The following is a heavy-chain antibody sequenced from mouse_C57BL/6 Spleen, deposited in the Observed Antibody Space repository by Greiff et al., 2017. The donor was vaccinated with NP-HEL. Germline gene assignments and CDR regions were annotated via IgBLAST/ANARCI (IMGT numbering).Heavy chain of an antibody. CDR2: IDPETGGT. V-gene: IGHV1-15*01. J-gene: IGHJ2*01. CDR3: TRVTGAFDY. D-gene: IGHD4-1*01. CDR1: GYTFTDYE. Sequence: VKVVESGAELVRPGASVTLSCKASGYTFTDYEMHWVKQTPVHGLEWIGAIDPETGGTAYNQKFKGKAILTADKSSSTAYMELRSLTSEDSAVYYCTRVTGAFDYWGQGTTLTVSS.